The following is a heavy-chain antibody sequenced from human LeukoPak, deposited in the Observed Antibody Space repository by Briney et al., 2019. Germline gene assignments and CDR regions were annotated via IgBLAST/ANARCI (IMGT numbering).Heavy chain of an antibody. CDR2: IFGSGGSA. CDR3: TKTTTGYSSGQYPGWPADH. Sequence: GGSLRLSCTASGFTFNNYAMYWVRQAPRKGLEWVAGIFGSGGSAHYADSVKGRFTISGDNSKNTVYLQMDSLRGEDTAVYYCTKTTTGYSSGQYPGWPADHWGQGALVTVSS. D-gene: IGHD3-22*01. CDR1: GFTFNNYA. J-gene: IGHJ4*02. V-gene: IGHV3-23*01.